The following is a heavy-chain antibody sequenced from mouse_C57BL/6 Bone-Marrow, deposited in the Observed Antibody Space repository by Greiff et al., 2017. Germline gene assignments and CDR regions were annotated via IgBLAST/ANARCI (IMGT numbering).Heavy chain of an antibody. D-gene: IGHD1-1*01. CDR2: IYWDDDN. Sequence: QVTLKVSGPGILQSSQTLSLTCSFSGFSLSTSGMGVSWIRQPSGKGLEWLVHIYWDDDNRYNPSLKSRLTISKDTSRNQVFLKITSVDTADTATYYCAREVITTVVAAGGFDVWGTGTTVTVSS. J-gene: IGHJ1*03. CDR1: GFSLSTSGMG. CDR3: AREVITTVVAAGGFDV. V-gene: IGHV8-12*01.